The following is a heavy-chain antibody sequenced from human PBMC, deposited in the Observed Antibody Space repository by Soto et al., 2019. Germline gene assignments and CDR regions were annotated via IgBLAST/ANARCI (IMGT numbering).Heavy chain of an antibody. CDR2: IKQDGSEK. CDR3: ARDSITGTSNWFDP. CDR1: GFTFSSYW. D-gene: IGHD1-7*01. Sequence: GGSLRLSCAASGFTFSSYWMSWVRQAPGKGLEWVANIKQDGSEKYYVDSVKGRFTISRDNAKNSLYLQMNSLRAEDTAVYYCARDSITGTSNWFDPWGQGTLVTVPQ. J-gene: IGHJ5*02. V-gene: IGHV3-7*01.